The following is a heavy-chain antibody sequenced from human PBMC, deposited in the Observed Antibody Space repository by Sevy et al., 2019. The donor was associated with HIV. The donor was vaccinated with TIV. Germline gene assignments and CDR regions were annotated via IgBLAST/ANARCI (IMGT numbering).Heavy chain of an antibody. D-gene: IGHD1-1*01. CDR2: IYPGDSDT. J-gene: IGHJ6*02. CDR1: GYTFTNYW. CDR3: ARRNDDFYNMDV. V-gene: IGHV5-51*01. Sequence: GESLKISCKASGYTFTNYWIGWVRQMPGKGLEWMGIIYPGDSDTRYSPSFQGQVTISTDKSISTAYLQWSSLKASDTAMCYCARRNDDFYNMDVWGQGTTVTVSS.